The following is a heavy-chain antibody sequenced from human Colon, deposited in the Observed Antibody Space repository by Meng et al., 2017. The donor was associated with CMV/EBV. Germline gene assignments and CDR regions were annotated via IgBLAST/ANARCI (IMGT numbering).Heavy chain of an antibody. J-gene: IGHJ5*02. V-gene: IGHV4-34*01. D-gene: IGHD3/OR15-3a*01. Sequence: GSLRLSCAVYGGSFSGYYWSWIRQPPGKGLEWIGEINHSGSTNYNPSLKSRVTISVDTSKNQFSLEVTSVTAADTAVYYCARFVLGWNAYDTWGQGTLVTVSS. CDR3: ARFVLGWNAYDT. CDR1: GGSFSGYY. CDR2: INHSGST.